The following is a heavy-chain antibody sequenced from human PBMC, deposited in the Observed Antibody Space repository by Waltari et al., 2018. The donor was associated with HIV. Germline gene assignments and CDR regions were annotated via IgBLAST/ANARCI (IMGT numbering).Heavy chain of an antibody. Sequence: EVQLVESGGGLVKPGGSLRLSCAGSGFTFSSYGMNWVRQAPGKGLEWVAYISSSSGHMKYADSLKGRFTISRDNAKNSLYLQINSLRAEDTAVYYCASRSSGRVAYGLDVWGQGTTVIVSS. D-gene: IGHD6-19*01. J-gene: IGHJ6*02. V-gene: IGHV3-21*01. CDR1: GFTFSSYG. CDR3: ASRSSGRVAYGLDV. CDR2: ISSSSGHM.